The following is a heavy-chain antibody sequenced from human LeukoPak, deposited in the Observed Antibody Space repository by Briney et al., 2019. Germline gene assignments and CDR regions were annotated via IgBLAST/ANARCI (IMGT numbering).Heavy chain of an antibody. Sequence: HAGGSLRLSCAVSGFTFSSNWMSWVRQAPGKGLEWVAVISSDGTNKYYADSVKGRFTISRDNSRNTLFLQMNSLRAEDTAVYYCVRDLGVTNSNLDFWGQGTLVTVSS. CDR1: GFTFSSNW. J-gene: IGHJ4*02. CDR3: VRDLGVTNSNLDF. D-gene: IGHD4-11*01. CDR2: ISSDGTNK. V-gene: IGHV3-30-3*01.